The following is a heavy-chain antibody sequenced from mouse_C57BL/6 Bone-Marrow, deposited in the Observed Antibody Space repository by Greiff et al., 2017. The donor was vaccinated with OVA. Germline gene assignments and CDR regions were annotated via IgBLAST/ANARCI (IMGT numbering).Heavy chain of an antibody. CDR2: INPNYGTT. CDR3: ARAGLLPRAWFAY. D-gene: IGHD2-3*01. CDR1: GYSFTDYN. Sequence: VQLKESGPELVKPGASVKISCKASGYSFTDYNMNWVKQSNGKSLEWIGVINPNYGTTSYNQKFKGKATLTVDQSSSTAYMQLNSLTSEDSAVYYCARAGLLPRAWFAYWGQGTLVTVSA. V-gene: IGHV1-39*01. J-gene: IGHJ3*01.